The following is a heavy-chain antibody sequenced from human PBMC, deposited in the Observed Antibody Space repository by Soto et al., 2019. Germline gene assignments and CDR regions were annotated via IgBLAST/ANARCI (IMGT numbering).Heavy chain of an antibody. D-gene: IGHD2-15*01. CDR2: ISGSGGST. CDR3: ALGEGSGGSPKVPTYFDY. Sequence: EVQLLESGGGLVQPGGSLRLSCAASGFTFSSYAMSWVRQAPGKGLEWVSAISGSGGSTYYADSVKGRFTISRDNSKNTLYLQMNSLRAEDTAVYYCALGEGSGGSPKVPTYFDYWGQGTLVTVSS. CDR1: GFTFSSYA. J-gene: IGHJ4*02. V-gene: IGHV3-23*01.